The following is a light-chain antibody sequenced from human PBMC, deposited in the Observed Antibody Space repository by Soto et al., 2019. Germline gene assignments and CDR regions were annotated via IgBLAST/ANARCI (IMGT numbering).Light chain of an antibody. CDR3: QQKADSSHT. Sequence: IVLTQSPGTLSLSPGESSTLSCRASHNVTGRFLAWYHHKPGHSPRLLLYGASCRATGIPERFSGGGPGTGFTLTISRQEPDHFAIYYCQQKADSSHTFGGGTKVEIK. V-gene: IGKV3-20*01. CDR1: HNVTGRF. J-gene: IGKJ4*01. CDR2: GAS.